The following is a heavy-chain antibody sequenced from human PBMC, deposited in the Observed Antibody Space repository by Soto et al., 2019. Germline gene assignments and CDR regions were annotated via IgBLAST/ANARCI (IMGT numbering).Heavy chain of an antibody. CDR2: ISYDGSNK. V-gene: IGHV3-30*18. Sequence: PGGSLRLSCAASGFTFSSYGMHWVRQAPGKGLEWVAVISYDGSNKYYADSVKGRFTISRDNSKNTLYLQMNSLRAEDTAVYYCAKPNVDTAMVSPLDYWGQGTLVTVSS. CDR3: AKPNVDTAMVSPLDY. J-gene: IGHJ4*02. CDR1: GFTFSSYG. D-gene: IGHD5-18*01.